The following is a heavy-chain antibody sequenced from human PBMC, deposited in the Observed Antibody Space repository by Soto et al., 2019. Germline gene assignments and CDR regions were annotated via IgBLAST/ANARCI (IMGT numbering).Heavy chain of an antibody. V-gene: IGHV1-18*01. CDR2: ISAYNGNT. CDR3: ARVRPSSSSWYKSPAETYYMDV. J-gene: IGHJ6*03. CDR1: GYTFTSYG. Sequence: ASVKVSCKASGYTFTSYGTSWVRQAPGQGLEWMGWISAYNGNTNYAQKLQGRVTMTTDTSTSTAYMELRSLRSDDTAVYYCARVRPSSSSWYKSPAETYYMDVWGKGTTVTVSS. D-gene: IGHD6-13*01.